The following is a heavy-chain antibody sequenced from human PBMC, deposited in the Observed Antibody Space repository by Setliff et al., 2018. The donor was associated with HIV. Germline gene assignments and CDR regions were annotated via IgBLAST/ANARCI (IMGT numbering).Heavy chain of an antibody. J-gene: IGHJ6*02. CDR3: AKDNDYVWGSFSAASKGRYGMDV. CDR2: INPSDGST. Sequence: ASVKVSCKASGYTFTTYYIHWVRQAPGQGLEWMGIINPSDGSTSYAQKFQGRVTMTRDTSTTTVYMELSSLRSEDTAVYYCAKDNDYVWGSFSAASKGRYGMDVWGQGTTVTVSS. D-gene: IGHD3-16*01. V-gene: IGHV1-46*01. CDR1: GYTFTTYY.